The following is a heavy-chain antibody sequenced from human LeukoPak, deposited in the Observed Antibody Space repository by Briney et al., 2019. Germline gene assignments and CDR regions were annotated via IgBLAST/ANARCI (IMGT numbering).Heavy chain of an antibody. CDR2: INPSGGST. J-gene: IGHJ5*02. CDR1: GYTLTSYY. D-gene: IGHD3-22*01. CDR3: ARGYYDSSGYWDWFDP. Sequence: ASVKVSCKTSGYTLTSYYMHWVRQAPGQGLEWMGIINPSGGSTSYAQKFQGRVTMTRDTSTSTVYMELSSLRSEDTAVYYCARGYYDSSGYWDWFDPWGQGTLVTVSS. V-gene: IGHV1-46*01.